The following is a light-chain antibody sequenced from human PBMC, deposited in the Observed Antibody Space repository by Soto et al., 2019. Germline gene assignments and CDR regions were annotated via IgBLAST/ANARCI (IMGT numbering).Light chain of an antibody. V-gene: IGKV1-5*03. J-gene: IGKJ4*01. Sequence: DTQMTQSPSTLSASVGDRVTITCRASESISSWLAWYQQKQGKAPKLLIYKGTTLESGVPSRFSGSASGTEFTLTISGLQPDDFATYYCQQYNSYPLTFGGGTKLEIK. CDR2: KGT. CDR1: ESISSW. CDR3: QQYNSYPLT.